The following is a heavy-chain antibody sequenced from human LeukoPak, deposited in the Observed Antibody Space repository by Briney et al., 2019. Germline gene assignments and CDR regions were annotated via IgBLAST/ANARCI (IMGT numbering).Heavy chain of an antibody. V-gene: IGHV1-8*01. Sequence: ASVKVSCKASGYSFTAYDINWVRQATGQGLEWIGYINPNTGLTESAQKFQGRVSLTRDTSITTAYMELSSLTSEDTAVYYCATTVRNNPPWGQGTLVTVFS. D-gene: IGHD1-14*01. CDR1: GYSFTAYD. J-gene: IGHJ5*02. CDR3: ATTVRNNPP. CDR2: INPNTGLT.